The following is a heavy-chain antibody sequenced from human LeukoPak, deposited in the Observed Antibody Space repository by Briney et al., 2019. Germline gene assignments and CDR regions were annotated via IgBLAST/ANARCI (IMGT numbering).Heavy chain of an antibody. D-gene: IGHD6-13*01. CDR2: IYSGGST. CDR3: AREAGAGTVDY. J-gene: IGHJ4*02. Sequence: PGGSLRLSCAASGFTFSSNYMGWVRQAPGKGLEWVSVIYSGGSTYYADSVKGRFTISRDNSKNALYLQMNSLRAEDTAVYYCAREAGAGTVDYWGQGTLVTVSS. V-gene: IGHV3-53*01. CDR1: GFTFSSNY.